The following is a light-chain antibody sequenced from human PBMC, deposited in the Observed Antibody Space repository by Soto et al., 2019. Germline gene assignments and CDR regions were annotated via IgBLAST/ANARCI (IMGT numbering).Light chain of an antibody. J-gene: IGKJ1*01. CDR3: QQYNSYWT. CDR1: QTIDTY. Sequence: DIQMTQSPSTLSASVGDRVTVTCRASQTIDTYLNWYQHKPGKAPKVLIYAASYLQSGVPSRFSGSGSGADFTLTISSLQPDDFATYYCQQYNSYWTFGQGTKVGI. CDR2: AAS. V-gene: IGKV1-5*01.